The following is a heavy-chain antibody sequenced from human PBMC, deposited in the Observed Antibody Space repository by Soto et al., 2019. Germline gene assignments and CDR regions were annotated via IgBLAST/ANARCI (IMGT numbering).Heavy chain of an antibody. V-gene: IGHV1-18*01. J-gene: IGHJ6*02. Sequence: QNQLLQSGAEARKPGASVKVSCTASGYTFSSYYITWVRQAPGQGPEWMGWISAYNGNTNYAREFQGRVTMTTDTSKSTAYMELRSLRSDETASYYCATSIHVWLYAMDVWGQGTTVTVSS. CDR1: GYTFSSYY. D-gene: IGHD5-18*01. CDR2: ISAYNGNT. CDR3: ATSIHVWLYAMDV.